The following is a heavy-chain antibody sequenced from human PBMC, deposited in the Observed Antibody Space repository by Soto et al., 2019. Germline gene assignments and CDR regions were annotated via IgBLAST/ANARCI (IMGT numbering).Heavy chain of an antibody. Sequence: GGSLRLSCAASGFTFSSYGMHWVRQAPGKGLEWVAVISYDGSNKYYADSVKGRFTISRDNSKNTLYLQMNSLRAEDQAVYYFAKGSDVDGRLYAFDIWGQGTMVTVSS. V-gene: IGHV3-30*18. CDR3: AKGSDVDGRLYAFDI. J-gene: IGHJ3*02. CDR1: GFTFSSYG. CDR2: ISYDGSNK. D-gene: IGHD1-26*01.